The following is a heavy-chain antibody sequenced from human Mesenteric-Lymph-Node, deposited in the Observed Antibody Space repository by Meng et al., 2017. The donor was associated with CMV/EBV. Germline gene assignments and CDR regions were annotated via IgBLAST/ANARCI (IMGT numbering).Heavy chain of an antibody. V-gene: IGHV4-39*07. CDR1: GGSISSSSYY. J-gene: IGHJ4*02. CDR3: ARGEYSSPDY. CDR2: IYYSGST. Sequence: SETLSLTCTVSGGSISSSSYYWGWIRQPPGKGLEWIGSIYYSGSTYYNPSLKSRVTISVDTSKNQFSLKLSSVTAADTAVYYCARGEYSSPDYWGQGTVVTVSS. D-gene: IGHD6-6*01.